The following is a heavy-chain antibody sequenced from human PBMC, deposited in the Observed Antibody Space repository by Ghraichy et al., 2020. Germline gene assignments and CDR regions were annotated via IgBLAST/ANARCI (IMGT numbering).Heavy chain of an antibody. CDR3: ARGRAGTFAY. V-gene: IGHV3-53*01. CDR2: IKTGDTT. J-gene: IGHJ4*02. Sequence: GGSLRLSCAASGFSVTSNYMNWVRQAPGKGLEWVSVIKTGDTTYYADSVNGRFTISRDSSKNTLYLQMSSLRADDTAVYYCARGRAGTFAYWGQGTLVTVSS. CDR1: GFSVTSNY.